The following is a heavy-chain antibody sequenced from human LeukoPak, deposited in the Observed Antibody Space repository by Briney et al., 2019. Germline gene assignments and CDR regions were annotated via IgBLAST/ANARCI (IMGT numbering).Heavy chain of an antibody. J-gene: IGHJ4*02. V-gene: IGHV3-30*02. Sequence: GGSLRLSCVASGFTFSSYGMHWVRQAPGKGLEWVAFIGYDGTNKHSADSVKGRFTISRDNSKNTLYLQMNTLRAEDTAVYYCAKDPDPYCTSTSCYAWYFDYWGQGTLVTVSS. D-gene: IGHD2-2*01. CDR1: GFTFSSYG. CDR2: IGYDGTNK. CDR3: AKDPDPYCTSTSCYAWYFDY.